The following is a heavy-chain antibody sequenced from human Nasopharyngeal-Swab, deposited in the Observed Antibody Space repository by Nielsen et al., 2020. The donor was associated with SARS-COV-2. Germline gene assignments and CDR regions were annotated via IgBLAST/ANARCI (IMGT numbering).Heavy chain of an antibody. Sequence: VRQAPGKGLEWVAVIWYDGSNKYYADSVKGRFTISRDNSKNTLYLQMNSLRAEDAAVYYCARDSGAYGLGEIDYWGQGTLVTVSS. CDR2: IWYDGSNK. J-gene: IGHJ4*02. CDR3: ARDSGAYGLGEIDY. V-gene: IGHV3-33*01. D-gene: IGHD3-10*01.